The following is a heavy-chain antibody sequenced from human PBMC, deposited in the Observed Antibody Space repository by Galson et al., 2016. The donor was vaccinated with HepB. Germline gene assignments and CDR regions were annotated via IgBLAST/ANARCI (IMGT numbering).Heavy chain of an antibody. CDR1: GFTFSSYA. D-gene: IGHD3-16*01. Sequence: SLRLSCAASGFTFSSYAMSWVRQAPGKGLEWVSAISGSGGSTYYADSVKGRFTISRDNSKNTPYLQMNSLRAEDTAVYYCAKHRDGGGFRVWVWAFGEFDYWGQGTLVTVSS. V-gene: IGHV3-23*01. CDR2: ISGSGGST. J-gene: IGHJ4*02. CDR3: AKHRDGGGFRVWVWAFGEFDY.